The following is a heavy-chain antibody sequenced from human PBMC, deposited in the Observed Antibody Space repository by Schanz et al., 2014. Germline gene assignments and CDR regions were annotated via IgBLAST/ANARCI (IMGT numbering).Heavy chain of an antibody. V-gene: IGHV3-23*01. J-gene: IGHJ4*02. D-gene: IGHD5-12*01. CDR3: ARSRGFDSIFDF. Sequence: EVQLLESGGGLVQPGGSLRLSCAASGFTFRNYGMSWVRQAPGQGLEWVSAISGSGGSTYYADSVKGRFTISRDNSKNTLYLQMNSLRAEDTAVYYCARSRGFDSIFDFWGRGPLVTVSS. CDR1: GFTFRNYG. CDR2: ISGSGGST.